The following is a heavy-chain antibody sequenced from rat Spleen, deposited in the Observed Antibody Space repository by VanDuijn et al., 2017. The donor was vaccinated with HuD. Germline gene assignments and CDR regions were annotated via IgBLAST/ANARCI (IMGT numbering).Heavy chain of an antibody. V-gene: IGHV5-7*01. CDR1: GFTFGDYG. Sequence: EVQLVESGGGLVQPGRSMKLSCADSGFTFGDYGMAWIRQAPKKGLEWVAYISSDGRRNYYRDSVKGRFTISRDNAKSSLYLQMDSLRSEDTATYYCARRHYGYTDYFDYWGQGVMVTVSS. D-gene: IGHD1-9*01. CDR3: ARRHYGYTDYFDY. CDR2: ISSDGRRN. J-gene: IGHJ2*01.